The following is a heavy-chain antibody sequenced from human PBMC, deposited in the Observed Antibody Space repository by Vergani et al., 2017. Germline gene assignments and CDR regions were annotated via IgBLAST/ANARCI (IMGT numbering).Heavy chain of an antibody. CDR2: ISGSGGST. Sequence: EVQLLESGGDLVQPGGSLRLSCAASGFTFNHYAMNWVRQAPGKGLEWVSGISGSGGSTYYAGSVKGRFTISRDSSKNTLYLQMNSLSAGDTAVYYCAKANPRNSGCEYLYYYLAMDVWGQGTTVTVSS. D-gene: IGHD5-12*01. V-gene: IGHV3-23*01. CDR3: AKANPRNSGCEYLYYYLAMDV. J-gene: IGHJ6*02. CDR1: GFTFNHYA.